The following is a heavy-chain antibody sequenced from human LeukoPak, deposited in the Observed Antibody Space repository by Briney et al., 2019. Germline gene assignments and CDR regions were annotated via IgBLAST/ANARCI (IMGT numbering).Heavy chain of an antibody. V-gene: IGHV3-30-3*01. D-gene: IGHD3-10*01. J-gene: IGHJ4*02. CDR2: ISYDGSNK. CDR1: GFTFSSYA. Sequence: PGGSLRLSCAASGFTFSSYAMHWVRQAPGKGLEWVAVISYDGSNKYYADSVKGRFTISRDNSKNTLYLQMNSLRAEDTAVYYCARDGAGSGMRAFDYWGQGTLVTVSS. CDR3: ARDGAGSGMRAFDY.